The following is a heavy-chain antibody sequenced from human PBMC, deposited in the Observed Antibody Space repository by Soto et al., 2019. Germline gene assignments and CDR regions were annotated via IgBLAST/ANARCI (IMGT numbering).Heavy chain of an antibody. CDR1: VGSISSSSYY. CDR2: IYYSGRT. V-gene: IGHV4-39*01. Sequence: SQTLSLTCTVSVGSISSSSYYWGWIRQPPGKGLEWIGSIYYSGRTYYNPSLKSRVTISVDTSKNQFSLKLSSVTAADTAVYYCATHSSSRTFDYWGQGTLVTVSS. D-gene: IGHD6-13*01. CDR3: ATHSSSRTFDY. J-gene: IGHJ4*02.